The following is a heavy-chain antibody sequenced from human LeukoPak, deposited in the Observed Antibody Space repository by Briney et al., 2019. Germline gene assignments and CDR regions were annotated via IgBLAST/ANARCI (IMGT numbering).Heavy chain of an antibody. CDR2: IYYSGST. D-gene: IGHD6-13*01. CDR1: GGSISSYY. Sequence: PSETLSLTCTVSGGSISSYYWSWIRQPPGKGLEWIGYIYYSGSTNYNPSLKSRVTISVDTSKNQFSLKLSSVTAADTAVYYCARGLYPGIAAAWEGAFDIWGQGTMVTVSS. V-gene: IGHV4-59*01. CDR3: ARGLYPGIAAAWEGAFDI. J-gene: IGHJ3*02.